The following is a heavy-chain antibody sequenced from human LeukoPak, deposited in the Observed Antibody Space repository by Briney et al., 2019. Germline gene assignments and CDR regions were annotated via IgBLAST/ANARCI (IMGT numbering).Heavy chain of an antibody. J-gene: IGHJ6*03. D-gene: IGHD5-18*01. CDR3: ARGYSYGTYYYSYMDV. Sequence: WASVKVSCKASGGTFSSYAISWVRQAPGQGLEWMGGIIPIFGTANYAQKFQGRVTITTDESTSTAYMELSSLRSEDTAVYYCARGYSYGTYYYSYMDVWGKGTTVTVSS. CDR2: IIPIFGTA. CDR1: GGTFSSYA. V-gene: IGHV1-69*05.